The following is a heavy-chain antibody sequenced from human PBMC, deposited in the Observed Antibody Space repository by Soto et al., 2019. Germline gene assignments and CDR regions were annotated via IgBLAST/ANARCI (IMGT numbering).Heavy chain of an antibody. Sequence: SVKVSCKASGGTFSSYAISWVRQAPGQGLEWMGGIIPIFGTANYAQKFQGRVAITADESTSTAYMELSSLRSEDTAVYYCARDRPGYSYGIAFDYWGQGTLVTVSS. V-gene: IGHV1-69*13. CDR2: IIPIFGTA. CDR1: GGTFSSYA. CDR3: ARDRPGYSYGIAFDY. D-gene: IGHD5-18*01. J-gene: IGHJ4*02.